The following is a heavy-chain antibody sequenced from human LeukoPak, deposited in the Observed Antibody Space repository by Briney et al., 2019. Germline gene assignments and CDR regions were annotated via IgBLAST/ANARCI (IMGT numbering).Heavy chain of an antibody. V-gene: IGHV3-48*04. Sequence: GGSLRLSCIASGFVFSRDNMNWVRQAPGKGLEWVAHISETIYYADSVQGRFTISRDNAKNSLYLQMSNLRVDDTAMYYCVREVGRPQTFYFDSRGRGTPVTVSS. J-gene: IGHJ4*02. CDR1: GFVFSRDN. CDR2: ISETI. D-gene: IGHD3-16*01. CDR3: VREVGRPQTFYFDS.